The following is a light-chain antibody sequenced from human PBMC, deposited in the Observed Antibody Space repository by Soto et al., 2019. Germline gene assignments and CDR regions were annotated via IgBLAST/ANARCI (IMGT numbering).Light chain of an antibody. V-gene: IGKV3-11*01. CDR3: QQRSKWPVT. Sequence: EVVLTQSPAPLSLSPGERATLSCRASQSVSEFVAWYQQKPGQAPRLLIYDASNRATGIPARFSGSGSGTDFTLTISSLEAEDVALYYCQQRSKWPVTLGGGTKVDIK. J-gene: IGKJ4*01. CDR1: QSVSEF. CDR2: DAS.